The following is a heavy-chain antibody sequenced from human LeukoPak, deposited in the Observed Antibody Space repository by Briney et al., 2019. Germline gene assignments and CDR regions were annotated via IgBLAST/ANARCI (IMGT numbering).Heavy chain of an antibody. Sequence: GGFLRLSCAASGFTFSSYAMSWVRQAPGKGLEWVSGINWSGGRTGYADSLKGRFTISRDNAKNTLYLQMNSLRDEDTALYYCARDLTTSDNWGQGTLVTVSS. D-gene: IGHD1/OR15-1a*01. CDR2: INWSGGRT. CDR3: ARDLTTSDN. J-gene: IGHJ4*02. V-gene: IGHV3-20*04. CDR1: GFTFSSYA.